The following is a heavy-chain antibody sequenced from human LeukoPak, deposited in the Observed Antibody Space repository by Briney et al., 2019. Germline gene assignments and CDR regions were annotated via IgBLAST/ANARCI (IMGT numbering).Heavy chain of an antibody. Sequence: SETLSLTCTVSGGSISSSSYYWGWIRQPPGKGLEWIGSINYSGSTYYNPSLKSRVTISVDTSKNQFSLKLSSVTAADTAVYYCARDPRAEQQLPFDYWGQGTLVTVSS. CDR2: INYSGST. J-gene: IGHJ4*02. CDR1: GGSISSSSYY. CDR3: ARDPRAEQQLPFDY. V-gene: IGHV4-39*07. D-gene: IGHD6-13*01.